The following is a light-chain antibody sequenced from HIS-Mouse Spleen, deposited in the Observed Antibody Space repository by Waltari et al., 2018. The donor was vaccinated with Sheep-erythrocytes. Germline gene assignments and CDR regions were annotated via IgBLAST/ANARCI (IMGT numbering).Light chain of an antibody. CDR2: RNN. J-gene: IGLJ2*01. CDR3: AAWDDSLKGV. V-gene: IGLV1-47*01. CDR1: SSNIGSNY. Sequence: QSVLTQPPSASGTPGQRVTISCSVSSSNIGSNYVYWYQQLPGTAPKLLIYRNNQRPSGVPGRFSGYKSGTSASLAISGLRSEDEADYYCAAWDDSLKGVFGGGTKLTVL.